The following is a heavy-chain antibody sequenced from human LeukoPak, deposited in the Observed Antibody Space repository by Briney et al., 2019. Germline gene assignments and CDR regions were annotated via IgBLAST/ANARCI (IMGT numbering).Heavy chain of an antibody. J-gene: IGHJ4*02. CDR1: GYTFTSYY. V-gene: IGHV1-2*02. Sequence: ASVKVSCKASGYTFTSYYMHWVRQAPGQGLEWMGWINPNSGGTNYAQKFQGRVTMTRDTSISTAYMELSRLRSDDTAVYYCARDKTLMVRGVIGGYWGQGTLVTVSS. CDR2: INPNSGGT. CDR3: ARDKTLMVRGVIGGY. D-gene: IGHD3-10*01.